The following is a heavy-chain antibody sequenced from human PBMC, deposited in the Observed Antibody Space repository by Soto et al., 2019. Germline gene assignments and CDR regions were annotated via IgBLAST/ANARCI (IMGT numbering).Heavy chain of an antibody. CDR1: GFTFSSYG. J-gene: IGHJ4*02. CDR3: ARDDVLGLSVDY. D-gene: IGHD2-8*02. V-gene: IGHV3-33*01. Sequence: RLSCAASGFTFSSYGMHWVRQAPGKGQEWVAVIWYDGSNKYYADSVKGRFTISRDNSKNTLYLQMNRLRAEDTAVYYCARDDVLGLSVDYWGQGTLFSVSS. CDR2: IWYDGSNK.